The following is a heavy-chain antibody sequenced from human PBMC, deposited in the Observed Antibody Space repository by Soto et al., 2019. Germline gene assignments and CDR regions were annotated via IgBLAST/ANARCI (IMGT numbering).Heavy chain of an antibody. CDR3: ARDSDSSGYYPASGFDY. CDR1: GYTFTSYA. Sequence: GASVKVSCKASGYTFTSYAMHWVRQAPGQRLEWMGWINAGNGNTKYSQKIQGRVTMTTDTSTSTAYMELSSLRSDDTAVYYCARDSDSSGYYPASGFDYWGQGTLVTVSS. CDR2: INAGNGNT. J-gene: IGHJ4*02. V-gene: IGHV1-3*01. D-gene: IGHD3-22*01.